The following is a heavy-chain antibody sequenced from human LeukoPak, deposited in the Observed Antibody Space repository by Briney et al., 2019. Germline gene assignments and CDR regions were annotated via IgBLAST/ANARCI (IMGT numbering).Heavy chain of an antibody. CDR3: ARLDRAFSDAFDI. Sequence: SETLSLTCTGSGGSISTYYWSWIRQSPGRGLECIGNIYSTGSSHYNPSLESRVTISVDTSKNQFSLRLSSVTAADTALYYCARLDRAFSDAFDIWGQGTMVIVSS. CDR2: IYSTGSS. CDR1: GGSISTYY. J-gene: IGHJ3*02. D-gene: IGHD3-3*02. V-gene: IGHV4-59*08.